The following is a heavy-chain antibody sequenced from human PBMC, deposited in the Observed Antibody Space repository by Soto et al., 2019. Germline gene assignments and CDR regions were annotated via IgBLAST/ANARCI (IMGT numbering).Heavy chain of an antibody. V-gene: IGHV1-18*01. J-gene: IGHJ6*04. CDR3: ARFKWGNEFWRGWAHSYYGRGV. Sequence: GASVKVSCKASGYTFTSYGISWVRQAPGQGLEWMGWISAYNGNTNYAQKLQGRVTMTTDTSTSTAYMELRSLRSDDTAVYYCARFKWGNEFWRGWAHSYYGRGVWGEGTKVTVSS. CDR1: GYTFTSYG. D-gene: IGHD3-3*01. CDR2: ISAYNGNT.